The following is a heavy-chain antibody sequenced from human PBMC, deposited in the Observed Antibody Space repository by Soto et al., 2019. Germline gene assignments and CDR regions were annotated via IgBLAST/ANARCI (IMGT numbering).Heavy chain of an antibody. D-gene: IGHD6-19*01. CDR2: IYYSGST. CDR1: GGSVSGDTYY. CDR3: ARDSVAVAGYFDY. V-gene: IGHV4-61*01. Sequence: LSLTCTVSGGSVSGDTYYWNWIRQPPGKGLEWIGYIYYSGSTTYNPSLKSRVTISVDTSKNQFSLKLSSVTAADTAVYYCARDSVAVAGYFDYWGQGILVTVSS. J-gene: IGHJ4*02.